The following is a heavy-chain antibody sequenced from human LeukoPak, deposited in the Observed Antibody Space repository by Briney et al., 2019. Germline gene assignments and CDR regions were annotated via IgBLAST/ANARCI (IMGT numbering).Heavy chain of an antibody. D-gene: IGHD1-26*01. CDR2: IYPGDSDT. J-gene: IGHJ6*03. CDR3: ARQAYSGNYLYYYFMDV. CDR1: GYSFTSYW. V-gene: IGHV5-51*01. Sequence: GESLKISCKGSGYSFTSYWIGWVRQMPGKGLEWMGIIYPGDSDTRDNPSFQGQVTISADKSISTAYLQLNSLKASDTAIYYCARQAYSGNYLYYYFMDVWGKGTTVTVSS.